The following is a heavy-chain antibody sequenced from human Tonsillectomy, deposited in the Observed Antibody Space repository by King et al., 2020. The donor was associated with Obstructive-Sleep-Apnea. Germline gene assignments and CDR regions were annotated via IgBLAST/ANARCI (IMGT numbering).Heavy chain of an antibody. CDR3: ARPATYCGGDCYHDY. CDR2: IYPGDSDT. Sequence: EVQLVESGAEVKKPGESLKISCKGSGYSFTSYWIGWVRQMPGKGLEWMGIIYPGDSDTRYSPSFQGQVTISADKSISTAYLQWSSLRASDTAMYYCARPATYCGGDCYHDYWGQGTLVTVSS. J-gene: IGHJ4*02. CDR1: GYSFTSYW. D-gene: IGHD2-21*02. V-gene: IGHV5-51*01.